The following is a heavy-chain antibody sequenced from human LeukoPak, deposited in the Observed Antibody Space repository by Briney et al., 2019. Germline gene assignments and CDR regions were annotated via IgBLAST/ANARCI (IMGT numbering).Heavy chain of an antibody. D-gene: IGHD3-10*01. CDR2: IYTSGST. CDR3: ARDVALWFGESGGFDY. Sequence: PSETLSLTCTVSGGSISSYYWSWIRQPAGKGLEWIGRIYTSGSTNYNPSLKSRVTMSVATSKNQFSLKLSSVTAADTAVYYCARDVALWFGESGGFDYWGQGTLVTVSS. J-gene: IGHJ4*02. V-gene: IGHV4-4*07. CDR1: GGSISSYY.